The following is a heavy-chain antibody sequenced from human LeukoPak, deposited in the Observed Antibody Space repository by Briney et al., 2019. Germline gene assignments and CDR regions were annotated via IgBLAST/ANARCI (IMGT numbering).Heavy chain of an antibody. D-gene: IGHD6-6*01. V-gene: IGHV3-66*01. J-gene: IGHJ3*01. CDR3: ARRKSSSHAFDF. Sequence: PGGSLRLSCAASGFTVSSSYMSWVRQAPGKGLEWVSVIYAGGSTYYADSVKGRITISRDHSKNTLYLQMNSLRAEDTAVYYCARRKSSSHAFDFWGQGTMVTVSS. CDR2: IYAGGST. CDR1: GFTVSSSY.